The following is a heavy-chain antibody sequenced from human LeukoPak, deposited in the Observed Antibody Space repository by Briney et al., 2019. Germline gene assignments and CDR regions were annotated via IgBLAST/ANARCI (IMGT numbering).Heavy chain of an antibody. J-gene: IGHJ4*01. CDR3: ATDLGWNDFPPDY. CDR2: ITNSGTST. CDR1: EFIFSNYH. Sequence: GGSLRLSCAASEFIFSNYHMNWVRQAPGKGLECISYITNSGTSTSYADSVKGRFTISRDNAKNSLYLQMSSLRVEDTAVYYCATDLGWNDFPPDYWGQGILVAVSS. D-gene: IGHD1-1*01. V-gene: IGHV3-48*04.